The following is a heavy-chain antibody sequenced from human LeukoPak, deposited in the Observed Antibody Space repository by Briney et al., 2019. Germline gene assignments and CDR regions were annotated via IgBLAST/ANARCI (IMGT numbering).Heavy chain of an antibody. Sequence: PGGSLRLSCAASVFPLSSNAMSWVRQAPGKGLVWVSAISSGVGSSYYADSVKGRFTISRDNSKNTLYLQMNSLRAEDTAVYYCAKGKNGFDYWGQGTLVTVSS. V-gene: IGHV3-23*01. D-gene: IGHD2-8*01. CDR2: ISSGVGSS. CDR3: AKGKNGFDY. J-gene: IGHJ4*02. CDR1: VFPLSSNA.